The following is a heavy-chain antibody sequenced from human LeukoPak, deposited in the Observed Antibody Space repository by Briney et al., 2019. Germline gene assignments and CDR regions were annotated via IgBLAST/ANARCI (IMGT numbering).Heavy chain of an antibody. V-gene: IGHV3-30*18. D-gene: IGHD2-15*01. CDR1: GFTFSSYA. CDR3: AKEGFGWYYYDN. J-gene: IGHJ4*02. CDR2: ILNDGSNK. Sequence: GGSLRLSCAASGFTFSSYAMSWVRQAPGKGLEWVGVILNDGSNKNYADSVKGRFTISRDNSKNTLYLQMNSLRAEDTALYYCAKEGFGWYYYDNWGQGTLVTVSS.